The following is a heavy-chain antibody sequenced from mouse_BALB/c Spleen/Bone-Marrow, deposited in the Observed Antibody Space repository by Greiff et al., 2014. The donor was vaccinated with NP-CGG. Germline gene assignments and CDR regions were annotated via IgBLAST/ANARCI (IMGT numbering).Heavy chain of an antibody. CDR1: GYTFTSYW. D-gene: IGHD2-3*01. J-gene: IGHJ2*01. Sequence: QVQLQQSGAELVKPGASVKLSCKASGYTFTSYWMHWVKQRPGQGLEWIGEIDPSDSYTNYSQKFKGKATLTVDKSSSTAYMQLSSLTSEDSAVYYCAREGDDGYRDYRGQGTTLTVSS. V-gene: IGHV1-69*02. CDR3: AREGDDGYRDY. CDR2: IDPSDSYT.